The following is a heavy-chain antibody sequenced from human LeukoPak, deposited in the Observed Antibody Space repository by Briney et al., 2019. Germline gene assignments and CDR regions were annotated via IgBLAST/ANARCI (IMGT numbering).Heavy chain of an antibody. D-gene: IGHD3-10*02. Sequence: GGSLRLSCAASGFTFSSYEMNWVRQALGKGLEWVSYISSSGSTIYYADSVKGRFTISRDNAKNSLYLQMNSLRAEDTAVYYCAELGITMIGGVWGKGTTVTISS. CDR3: AELGITMIGGV. J-gene: IGHJ6*04. CDR2: ISSSGSTI. V-gene: IGHV3-48*03. CDR1: GFTFSSYE.